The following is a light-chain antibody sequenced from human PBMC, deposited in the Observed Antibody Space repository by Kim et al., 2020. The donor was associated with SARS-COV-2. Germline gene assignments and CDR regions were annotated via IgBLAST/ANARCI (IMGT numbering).Light chain of an antibody. Sequence: QTVVTQEPSLSVSPGGTVTLTCGLTSGSVSADHFPSWYQQTPGQAPRTLLYSTNTRPSGVPDRFSGSILGYKAALTITGAQPDDESDYYCLLYVGSGSALWVFGGGTQLTVL. CDR2: STN. CDR3: LLYVGSGSALWV. CDR1: SGSVSADHF. V-gene: IGLV8-61*01. J-gene: IGLJ3*02.